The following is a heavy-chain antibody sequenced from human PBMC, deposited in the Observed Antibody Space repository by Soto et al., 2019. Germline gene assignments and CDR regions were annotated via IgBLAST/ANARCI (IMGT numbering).Heavy chain of an antibody. CDR2: ISGSGGST. J-gene: IGHJ4*02. CDR1: GLKFISHA. Sequence: GGPLRLRCTASGLKFISHAMICIRQATEKGLEWVSAISGSGGSTYYTDSVKGRFTISRDNSKNTLFLQMNSLRAEDTAVYYCAKRVEYSSSTHYFDFWGQGTLVTVSS. CDR3: AKRVEYSSSTHYFDF. V-gene: IGHV3-23*01. D-gene: IGHD6-6*01.